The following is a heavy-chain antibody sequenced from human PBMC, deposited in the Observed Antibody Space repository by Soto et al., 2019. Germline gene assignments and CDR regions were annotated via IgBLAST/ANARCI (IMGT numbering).Heavy chain of an antibody. J-gene: IGHJ4*02. CDR3: ARGRYSYGHYFDY. D-gene: IGHD5-18*01. Sequence: VKVSCKASGYTFTSYAMHWVRQAPGQRLEWMGWINAGNGKTESSQKFQGRVTITRDTSASTGYMELSSLRSEDTAVYYCARGRYSYGHYFDYWGQGTPVTVSS. CDR2: INAGNGKT. CDR1: GYTFTSYA. V-gene: IGHV1-3*01.